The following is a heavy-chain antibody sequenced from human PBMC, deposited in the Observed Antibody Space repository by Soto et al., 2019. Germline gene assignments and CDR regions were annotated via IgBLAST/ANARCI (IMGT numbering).Heavy chain of an antibody. J-gene: IGHJ4*02. CDR3: TTSSGIFGVVIGSYY. CDR2: IRSKANSYAT. V-gene: IGHV3-73*01. D-gene: IGHD3-3*01. Sequence: PGGSLRLSCAASGFTFSGSAMHWVRQASGKGLEWVGRIRSKANSYATAYAASVKGRFTISRDDSKNTAYLQMNSLKTEDTAVYYCTTSSGIFGVVIGSYYWGQGTLVTVSS. CDR1: GFTFSGSA.